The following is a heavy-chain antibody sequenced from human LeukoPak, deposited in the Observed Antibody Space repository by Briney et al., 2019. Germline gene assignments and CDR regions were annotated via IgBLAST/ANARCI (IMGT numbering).Heavy chain of an antibody. D-gene: IGHD1-1*01. CDR2: IKEDGRAK. V-gene: IGHV3-7*04. J-gene: IGHJ4*02. CDR1: GFTFDNYL. Sequence: PGGSLRLSCAASGFTFDNYLMSWVRQIPGKGLEWVANIKEDGRAKYYVDSVRGRFIISRDNAKNALYLQMDSLRAEDTAVYYCARDRERNWFPYLDSWGRGTLVTVSS. CDR3: ARDRERNWFPYLDS.